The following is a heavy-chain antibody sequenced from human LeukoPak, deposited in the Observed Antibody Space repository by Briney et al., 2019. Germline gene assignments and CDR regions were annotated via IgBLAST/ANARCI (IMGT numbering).Heavy chain of an antibody. CDR3: ARETLGPLAFDI. J-gene: IGHJ3*02. CDR2: VYHSGST. V-gene: IGHV4-31*03. CDR1: GGSISSGGYY. Sequence: SETLSLTCTVSGGSISSGGYYWSWIRQHPGKGLEWIGYVYHSGSTYYNPSLKSRLTISVDTSKNQFSLKLSSVTAADTAVYYCARETLGPLAFDIWGQGTMVTVSS. D-gene: IGHD1-14*01.